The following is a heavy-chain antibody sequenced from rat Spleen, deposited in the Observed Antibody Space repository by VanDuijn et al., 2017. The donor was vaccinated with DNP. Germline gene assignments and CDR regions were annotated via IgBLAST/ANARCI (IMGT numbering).Heavy chain of an antibody. CDR2: ISPGGVNT. CDR1: GFTFSNYY. D-gene: IGHD1-3*01. V-gene: IGHV5S11*01. J-gene: IGHJ1*01. CDR3: ARTHFNNGNYEGYFDF. Sequence: EVQLVESGGGLVQPGMSMKLSCAASGFTFSNYYMAWVRQAPTKGLEWVAAISPGGVNTYFRDSVKGRFTISRDDAKSTLYLQMDSLRSEETATYFCARTHFNNGNYEGYFDFWGPGTMVTVSS.